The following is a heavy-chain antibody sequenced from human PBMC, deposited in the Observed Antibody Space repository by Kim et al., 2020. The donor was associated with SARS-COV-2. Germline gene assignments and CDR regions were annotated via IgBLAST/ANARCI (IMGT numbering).Heavy chain of an antibody. J-gene: IGHJ3*02. CDR3: ARDLITYYYDSSGPLSAFDI. D-gene: IGHD3-22*01. V-gene: IGHV4-39*07. Sequence: RVTISVDTSKNQFSLKLSSVTAADTAVYYCARDLITYYYDSSGPLSAFDIWGQGTMVTVSS.